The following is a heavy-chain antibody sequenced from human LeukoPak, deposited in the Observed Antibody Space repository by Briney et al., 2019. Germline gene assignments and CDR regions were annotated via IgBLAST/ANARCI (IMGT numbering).Heavy chain of an antibody. J-gene: IGHJ4*02. Sequence: SETLSLTCAVYGGSFSGYYWSWIRQPPGKGLEWIGEINHSGSTNYNPSLKSRVTISVDTSKNQFSLKLSSVTAADTAVYYCARIRGGRYCSSTSCYLPEYFDYWGQGTLVTVSS. CDR3: ARIRGGRYCSSTSCYLPEYFDY. CDR2: INHSGST. CDR1: GGSFSGYY. V-gene: IGHV4-34*01. D-gene: IGHD2-2*01.